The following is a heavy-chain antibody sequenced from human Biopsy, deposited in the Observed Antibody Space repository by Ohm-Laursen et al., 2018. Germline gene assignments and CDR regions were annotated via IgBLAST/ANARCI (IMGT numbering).Heavy chain of an antibody. CDR2: INHSGRT. CDR1: GESFNGYY. V-gene: IGHV4-34*01. D-gene: IGHD3-22*01. Sequence: SDTLSLTFAVYGESFNGYYWSWIRQTPGKGLEWIGEINHSGRTNYNPSLKSRVTISVDTSKNQFSLKVRSVTAADTAVYYCVRGVDYYDPYHYCALDVWGQGTTVTVSS. J-gene: IGHJ6*02. CDR3: VRGVDYYDPYHYCALDV.